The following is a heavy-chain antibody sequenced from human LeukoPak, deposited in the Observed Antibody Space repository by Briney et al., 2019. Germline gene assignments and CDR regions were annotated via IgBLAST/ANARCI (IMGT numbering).Heavy chain of an antibody. V-gene: IGHV5-51*01. Sequence: GASLKISCKGSGYSFTSYWIGWVRQMPGKGLEWMGIIYPGDSDTRYSPSFQGQVTISADKSISTAYLQWSSLKASDTAMYYCARPAGIGFGELFFDYWGQGTLVTVSS. D-gene: IGHD3-10*01. CDR3: ARPAGIGFGELFFDY. CDR2: IYPGDSDT. CDR1: GYSFTSYW. J-gene: IGHJ4*02.